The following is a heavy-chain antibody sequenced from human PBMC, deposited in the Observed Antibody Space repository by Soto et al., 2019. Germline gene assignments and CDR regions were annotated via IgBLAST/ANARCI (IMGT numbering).Heavy chain of an antibody. J-gene: IGHJ4*02. D-gene: IGHD2-2*01. Sequence: QVQLVQSGTEVKKPGAAVKVSCKTSEYSFGDYYLHWVRQATEQGLERMGWINLNDGGTNSPRKFQGRLTMTRDKSITTVYMELSRVRSVDTAVYFSVRDAPSHQSIFDLWGPGTLVTVSS. CDR3: VRDAPSHQSIFDL. CDR2: INLNDGGT. V-gene: IGHV1-2*02. CDR1: EYSFGDYY.